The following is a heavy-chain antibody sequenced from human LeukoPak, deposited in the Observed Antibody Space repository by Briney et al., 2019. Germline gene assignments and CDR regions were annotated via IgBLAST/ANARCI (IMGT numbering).Heavy chain of an antibody. CDR1: GGSISSYY. J-gene: IGHJ4*02. CDR2: IYYSGST. CDR3: ATFEDIVAVPAAD. V-gene: IGHV4-59*01. D-gene: IGHD2-2*01. Sequence: SETLSLTCTVSGGSISSYYWSWIRQPPGKGLEWIGYIYYSGSTNYNPSLKSRVTISVDTPKNQFSLKLSSVTAADTAVYYCATFEDIVAVPAADWGQGTLVTVSS.